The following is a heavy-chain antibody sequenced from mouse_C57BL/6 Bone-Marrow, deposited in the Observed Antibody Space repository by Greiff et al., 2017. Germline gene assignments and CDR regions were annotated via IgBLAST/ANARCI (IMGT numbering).Heavy chain of an antibody. CDR2: ISSGGSYT. Sequence: EVQRVESGGDLVKPGGSLKLSCAASGFTFSSYGMSWVRQTPDKRLEWVATISSGGSYTYYPDSVKGRFTISRDTAKNTLYLQISSLKSEDTALYYWARRDYDWFAYWGQGTLVTVSA. CDR1: GFTFSSYG. J-gene: IGHJ3*01. V-gene: IGHV5-6*01. CDR3: ARRDYDWFAY. D-gene: IGHD2-4*01.